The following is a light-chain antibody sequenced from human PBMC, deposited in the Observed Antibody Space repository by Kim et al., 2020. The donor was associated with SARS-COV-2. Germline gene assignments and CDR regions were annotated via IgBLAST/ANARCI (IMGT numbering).Light chain of an antibody. CDR1: QGISSY. Sequence: IQLTQSPSSLSASVGDRVTITCRASQGISSYLAWYQQKPGKAPKLLIYAASTLQSGVPSRFSGSGSGTDFTLTISRLQPEDSATYFCQQFNGQPLTFGGGTKVDIK. J-gene: IGKJ4*01. CDR2: AAS. V-gene: IGKV1-9*01. CDR3: QQFNGQPLT.